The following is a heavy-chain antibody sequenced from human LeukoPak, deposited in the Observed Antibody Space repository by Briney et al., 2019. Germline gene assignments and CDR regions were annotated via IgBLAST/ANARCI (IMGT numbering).Heavy chain of an antibody. J-gene: IGHJ4*02. D-gene: IGHD6-6*01. CDR1: GGSISSYY. V-gene: IGHV4-59*12. CDR2: IYYSGST. CDR3: ARDSVLYYFDS. Sequence: PSETLSLTCTVSGGSISSYYWSWIRQPPGKGLEWIGYIYYSGSTNYNPSLKSRVTISLDTSKKHFSLELSSVTAADTAVYYCARDSVLYYFDSWGQGALVTVSS.